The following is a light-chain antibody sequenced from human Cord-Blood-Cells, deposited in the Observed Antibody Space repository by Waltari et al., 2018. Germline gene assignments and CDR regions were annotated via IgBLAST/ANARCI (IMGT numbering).Light chain of an antibody. CDR1: QSISSW. V-gene: IGKV1-5*01. CDR2: DAS. Sequence: DIQMTQSPSPLSASVGDRVTITCRASQSISSWLAWYQQKPGKAPKLLIYDASSVESGVPSRFSGSGSGTEFTRTISSLQPDDFATYYCQQYNSYSYTFGQGTKLEIK. CDR3: QQYNSYSYT. J-gene: IGKJ2*01.